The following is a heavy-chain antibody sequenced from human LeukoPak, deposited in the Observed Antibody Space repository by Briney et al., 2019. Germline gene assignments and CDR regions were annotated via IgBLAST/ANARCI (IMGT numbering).Heavy chain of an antibody. J-gene: IGHJ5*02. CDR2: IIPIFGTA. Sequence: SVKVSCKASGGTFSSYAISWVRQAPGQGLEWMGGIIPIFGTANYAQKFQGRVTITTDESTSTAYKELSSLRAEDTAVYYCMRDNTRFLEWGPFHPWGQGTLVSVSS. V-gene: IGHV1-69*05. CDR1: GGTFSSYA. D-gene: IGHD3-3*01. CDR3: MRDNTRFLEWGPFHP.